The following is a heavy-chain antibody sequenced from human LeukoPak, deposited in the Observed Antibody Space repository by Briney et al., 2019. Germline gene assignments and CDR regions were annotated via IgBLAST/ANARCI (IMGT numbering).Heavy chain of an antibody. D-gene: IGHD6-13*01. CDR1: GFTFSSYA. CDR3: AKDTGYSSSWYTG. CDR2: ISGSGGST. J-gene: IGHJ4*02. V-gene: IGHV3-23*01. Sequence: GGFLRLSCAASGFTFSSYAMSWVRQAPGKGLEWVSAISGSGGSTYYADSVKGRFTISRDNSKNTLYLQMNSLRAEDTAVYYCAKDTGYSSSWYTGWGQGTLVTVSS.